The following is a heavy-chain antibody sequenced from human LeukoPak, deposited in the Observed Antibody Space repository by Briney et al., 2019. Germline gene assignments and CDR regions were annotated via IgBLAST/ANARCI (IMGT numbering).Heavy chain of an antibody. D-gene: IGHD3-22*01. CDR2: INHSGST. Sequence: SSETLSLTCAVYGGSFSGYYWSWIRQPPGKGLEWIGEINHSGSTNYNPSLKSRVTISADTSKNQFSLKLSSVTAADTAVYFCARGPYSYDSSGAFDIWGQGTMVTVSS. J-gene: IGHJ3*02. CDR1: GGSFSGYY. V-gene: IGHV4-34*01. CDR3: ARGPYSYDSSGAFDI.